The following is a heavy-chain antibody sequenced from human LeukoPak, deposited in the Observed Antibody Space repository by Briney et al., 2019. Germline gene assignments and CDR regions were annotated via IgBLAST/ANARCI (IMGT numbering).Heavy chain of an antibody. J-gene: IGHJ4*02. CDR3: ARKQKMGVDH. Sequence: SETLSLTCVVSGYSISSAYYWGWIRPPPGKGLEWIGSISHSGNTYYTASLKSRVSVSFDTSQNHFSLKLSAVTAADTATYYCARKQKMGVDHWGQGTLVTVSS. D-gene: IGHD3-16*01. V-gene: IGHV4-38-2*01. CDR2: ISHSGNT. CDR1: GYSISSAYY.